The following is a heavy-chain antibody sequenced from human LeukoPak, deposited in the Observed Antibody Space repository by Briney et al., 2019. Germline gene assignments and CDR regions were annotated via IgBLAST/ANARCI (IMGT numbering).Heavy chain of an antibody. Sequence: PGGSLRLSCAASGFTFSSFGMHWVRQAPGKGLEWVAVISYDGSNKYYADSVKGRFTISRDNSKNTLYLQMNSLRAEDTAVYYCARVEDTAMTNFDYWGQGTLVTVSS. V-gene: IGHV3-30*03. CDR3: ARVEDTAMTNFDY. CDR1: GFTFSSFG. J-gene: IGHJ4*02. D-gene: IGHD5-18*01. CDR2: ISYDGSNK.